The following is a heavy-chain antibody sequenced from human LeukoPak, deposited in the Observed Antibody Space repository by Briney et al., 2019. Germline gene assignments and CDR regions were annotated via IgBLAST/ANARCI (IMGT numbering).Heavy chain of an antibody. D-gene: IGHD3-22*01. CDR2: SSSSSSYI. J-gene: IGHJ4*02. V-gene: IGHV3-21*01. CDR3: ARAPPREYYDSSGYYV. CDR1: GFTFSSYR. Sequence: GGPLTLSCAASGFTFSSYRMHWVRQAPGKVLEWVSASSSSSSYIYYADSVKGRFTISRDNAKNSLYLQMSSLRAEDTAVYYCARAPPREYYDSSGYYVWGQGTLVTVSS.